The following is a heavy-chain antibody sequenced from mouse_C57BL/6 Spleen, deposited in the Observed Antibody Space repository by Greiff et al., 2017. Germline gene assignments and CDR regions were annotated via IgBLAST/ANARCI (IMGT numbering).Heavy chain of an antibody. V-gene: IGHV5-9*01. CDR3: ERQNGGSHGWFAY. D-gene: IGHD1-1*02. CDR1: GFTFSSYT. Sequence: EVQLVESGGGLVKPGGSLKLSCAASGFTFSSYTMSWVRQTPEKRLEWVATISGGGGNTYYPDSVKGRYTISRDNAKNTLYLQMSSLRSEDTALYYCERQNGGSHGWFAYWGQGTLVTVSA. J-gene: IGHJ3*01. CDR2: ISGGGGNT.